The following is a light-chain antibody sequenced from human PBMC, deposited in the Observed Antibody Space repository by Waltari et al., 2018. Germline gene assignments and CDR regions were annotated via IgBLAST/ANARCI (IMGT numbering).Light chain of an antibody. CDR1: DSDVGAYDL. CDR3: SSYTTSSAPGV. Sequence: QSALTQPASVSGSPGQSITISCSATDSDVGAYDLVSRYQQHPGQPPPLIIYEVSNRPSGISNRFSASKSGNTASLTISGLQAEDEADYYCSSYTTSSAPGVFGTGTRVTVL. J-gene: IGLJ1*01. V-gene: IGLV2-14*01. CDR2: EVS.